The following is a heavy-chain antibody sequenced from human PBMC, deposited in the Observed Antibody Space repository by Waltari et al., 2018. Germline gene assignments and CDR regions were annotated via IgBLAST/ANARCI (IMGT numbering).Heavy chain of an antibody. V-gene: IGHV4-39*07. D-gene: IGHD6-19*01. CDR3: AREGYSSGWYYFDY. CDR2: IYYSGST. Sequence: QLQLQESGPGLVKPSETLSLTCTVPGGSISSSSYYWGWIRQPPGKGLEWIGSIYYSGSTYYNPSLKSRVTISVDTSKNQFSLKLSSVTAADTAVYYCAREGYSSGWYYFDYWGQGTLVTVSS. CDR1: GGSISSSSYY. J-gene: IGHJ4*02.